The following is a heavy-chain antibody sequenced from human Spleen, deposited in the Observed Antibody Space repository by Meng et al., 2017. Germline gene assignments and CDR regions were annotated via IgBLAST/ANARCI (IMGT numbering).Heavy chain of an antibody. V-gene: IGHV3-11*05. CDR3: ARGACRTCWNQDYFDP. D-gene: IGHD2-2*01. J-gene: IGHJ5*02. Sequence: QVQLVESGGGLVKPGGSLRLSCAASGFTFSDYYMSWIRQAPGKGLEWVAYIDSGGNTFYADSVKGRFIISRDNSKNTLSLQMNSLRAEDTAVYYCARGACRTCWNQDYFDPWGQGTLVTVSS. CDR2: IDSGGNT. CDR1: GFTFSDYY.